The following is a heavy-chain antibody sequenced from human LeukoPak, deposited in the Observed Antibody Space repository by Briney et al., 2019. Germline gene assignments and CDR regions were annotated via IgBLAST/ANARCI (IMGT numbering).Heavy chain of an antibody. CDR1: GGFISSYY. CDR3: ARGFSGSFYYYYYMDV. J-gene: IGHJ6*03. D-gene: IGHD1-26*01. V-gene: IGHV4-59*08. CDR2: IYYTGSS. Sequence: SETLSLTCTVSGGFISSYYWSWIRQPPGKGLEWIGYIYYTGSSNYNPSLKSRVTMSVDTSKNQFSLKLSSVTAADTAVYYCARGFSGSFYYYYYMDVWGKGTTVTVSS.